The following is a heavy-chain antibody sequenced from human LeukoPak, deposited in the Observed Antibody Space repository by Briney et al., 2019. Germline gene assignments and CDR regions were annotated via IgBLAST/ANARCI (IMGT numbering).Heavy chain of an antibody. D-gene: IGHD1-1*01. J-gene: IGHJ6*02. Sequence: SQTLSLTCAISGDSVSSSSAAWNWIRESPSRGLEWLGRTYYRSKWYNDYAVSVKSRITINPDTSKNQFSLQLNSVTPEDTAVYYCATGTYYYYGMDDWGQGTTVIVSS. CDR1: GDSVSSSSAA. CDR2: TYYRSKWYN. CDR3: ATGTYYYYGMDD. V-gene: IGHV6-1*01.